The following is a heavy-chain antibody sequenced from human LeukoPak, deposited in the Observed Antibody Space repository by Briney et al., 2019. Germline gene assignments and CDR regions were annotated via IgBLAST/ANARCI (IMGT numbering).Heavy chain of an antibody. J-gene: IGHJ4*02. V-gene: IGHV4-34*01. CDR2: INHSGST. CDR3: ARQDYVWGIDY. CDR1: GGSFSGYY. D-gene: IGHD3-16*01. Sequence: PSETLSLTCAVYGGSFSGYYWSWIRQPPGKGLEWIGEINHSGSTNYNPSLKSRVTISVDTSKNQFSLKLSSVTAADTAVYYCARQDYVWGIDYWGQGTLVTVSS.